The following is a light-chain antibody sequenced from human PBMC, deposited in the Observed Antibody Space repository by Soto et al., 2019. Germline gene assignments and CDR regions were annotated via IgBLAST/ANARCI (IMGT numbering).Light chain of an antibody. Sequence: QSVLTQPPSASGTHGQRVTISCSGSRSNIGSNYVYWYQQLPGTAPKLLIYRNNQRPSGVPDRCSGSKSGTSASLAISGLRSEDEAEDYCAAWDDSLSGPLFGGGTKLTVL. J-gene: IGLJ2*01. CDR1: RSNIGSNY. CDR2: RNN. V-gene: IGLV1-47*01. CDR3: AAWDDSLSGPL.